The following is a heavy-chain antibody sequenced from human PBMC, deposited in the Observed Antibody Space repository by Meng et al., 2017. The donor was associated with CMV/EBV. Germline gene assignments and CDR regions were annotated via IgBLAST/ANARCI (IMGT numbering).Heavy chain of an antibody. CDR1: YS. CDR2: INPHRDGT. J-gene: IGHJ6*02. D-gene: IGHD2-2*01. V-gene: IGHV1-2*04. CDR3: AREVREYCSSTSCYGYYGMDV. Sequence: YSMHWVRPSPGHGLEWMGWINPHRDGTNYAQNFQGWVTMTRDTSISTAYMELSRLTSDDTAVYYCAREVREYCSSTSCYGYYGMDVWGQGTTVTVSS.